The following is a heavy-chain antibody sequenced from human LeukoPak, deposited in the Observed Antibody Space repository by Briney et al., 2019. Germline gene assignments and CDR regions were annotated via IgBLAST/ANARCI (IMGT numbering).Heavy chain of an antibody. CDR3: ARGIAVAGTRDAFDI. CDR1: GFTFSSYC. V-gene: IGHV3-21*01. D-gene: IGHD6-19*01. Sequence: GGSLRLSCAASGFTFSSYCMNWVRQAPGKGLEWVSSISSSSSYIYYADSVKGRFTISRDNAKNSLYLQMNSLRAEDTAVYYCARGIAVAGTRDAFDIWGQGTMVTVSS. J-gene: IGHJ3*02. CDR2: ISSSSSYI.